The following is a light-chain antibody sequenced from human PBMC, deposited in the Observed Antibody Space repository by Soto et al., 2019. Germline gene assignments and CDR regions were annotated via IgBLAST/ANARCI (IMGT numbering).Light chain of an antibody. CDR2: EVN. V-gene: IGLV2-14*01. Sequence: QSALTQPASMSGSPGQSITIPCTGTSTDIGLYYYVSWYQHHPGKAPRLLISEVNVSPSHISDRFSASKAGNTASLTISALRPEDEASYYCMSLTSTSVPIVFGTGTKATVL. CDR3: MSLTSTSVPIV. J-gene: IGLJ1*01. CDR1: STDIGLYYY.